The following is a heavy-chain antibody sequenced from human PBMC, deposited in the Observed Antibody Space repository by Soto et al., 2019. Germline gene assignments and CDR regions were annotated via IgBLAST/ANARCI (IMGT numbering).Heavy chain of an antibody. Sequence: PGESLKISCKGSGYSFTTYWIGWVRQMPGKGLEWMGTIYPGDSDTRYSPSFQGQVTISADKSISTAYLQWSSLKASDTAMYYCVREPYYYDSSVVDYWGQGTLVTVSS. V-gene: IGHV5-51*01. CDR2: IYPGDSDT. D-gene: IGHD3-22*01. J-gene: IGHJ4*02. CDR3: VREPYYYDSSVVDY. CDR1: GYSFTTYW.